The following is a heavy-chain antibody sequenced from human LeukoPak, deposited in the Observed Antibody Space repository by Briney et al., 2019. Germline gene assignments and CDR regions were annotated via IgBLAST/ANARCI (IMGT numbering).Heavy chain of an antibody. CDR1: GFTFNLYA. J-gene: IGHJ3*01. CDR2: VHGSGAGA. CDR3: ARDPNGDYIGAFEF. D-gene: IGHD4-17*01. Sequence: GGSLRLSCKGSGFTFNLYAMMWVRQTPWKGLEWISAVHGSGAGARYADSVEGRFTISRDNSRNTLFLQMNSLRAEDTAVYFCARDPNGDYIGAFEFWGQGTMVTVSS. V-gene: IGHV3-23*01.